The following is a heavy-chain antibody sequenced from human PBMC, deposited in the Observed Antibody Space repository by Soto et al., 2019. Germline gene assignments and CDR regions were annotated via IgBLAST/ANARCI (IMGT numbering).Heavy chain of an antibody. Sequence: QITLKESGPTLVKPTQPLTLTCTFSGFSLSTSGVCVGWVRQPPGKALEWLALIYWNDDKRYSPSLKSRLTITKDTSKNQVVLTMTNMDPVDTATYYCAHRVWLRHYYYGMDVWGQGTTVTVSS. CDR2: IYWNDDK. CDR3: AHRVWLRHYYYGMDV. J-gene: IGHJ6*02. V-gene: IGHV2-5*01. D-gene: IGHD5-12*01. CDR1: GFSLSTSGVC.